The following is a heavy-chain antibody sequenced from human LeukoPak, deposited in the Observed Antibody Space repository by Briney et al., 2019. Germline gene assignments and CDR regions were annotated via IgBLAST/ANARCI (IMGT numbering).Heavy chain of an antibody. CDR2: ISSSSSYI. Sequence: GGSLRLSCAASGFTFSSYSMNWVRQAPGKGLEWVSSISSSSSYIYYADSVKGRFTISRDNAKNSLYLQMNSLRSEDTAVYYCARGRYGSGSYLRHDYWGQGTLVTVSS. J-gene: IGHJ4*02. D-gene: IGHD3-10*01. CDR1: GFTFSSYS. V-gene: IGHV3-21*04. CDR3: ARGRYGSGSYLRHDY.